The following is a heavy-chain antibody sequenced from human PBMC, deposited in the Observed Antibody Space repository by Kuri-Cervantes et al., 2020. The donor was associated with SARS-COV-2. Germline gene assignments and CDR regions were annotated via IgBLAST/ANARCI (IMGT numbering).Heavy chain of an antibody. J-gene: IGHJ6*03. Sequence: ASVKVSCKASGYTFTGYYMHWVRQAPGQGLEWMGWINPNSGGTNYAQKFQGRVTMTRDTSISTAYMGLSRLRSDDTAVYYCARDLNYCSSTSCHDYYYYYMDVWGKGTTVTVSS. V-gene: IGHV1-2*02. CDR3: ARDLNYCSSTSCHDYYYYYMDV. D-gene: IGHD2-2*01. CDR2: INPNSGGT. CDR1: GYTFTGYY.